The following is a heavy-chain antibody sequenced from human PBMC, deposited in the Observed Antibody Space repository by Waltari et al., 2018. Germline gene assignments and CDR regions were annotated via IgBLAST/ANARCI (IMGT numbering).Heavy chain of an antibody. CDR2: ISYSGST. Sequence: QLQLHESGPGLVKPSETLSLPCTISGRSISSSSYYWGWIRQPPGKGLEWIGSISYSGSTYYNPSLKSRVTISVDTSKNQFSLKLSSVTAADTAVYYCVKVAGPFDYWGQGTLVTVSS. V-gene: IGHV4-39*01. CDR1: GRSISSSSYY. J-gene: IGHJ4*02. CDR3: VKVAGPFDY. D-gene: IGHD6-19*01.